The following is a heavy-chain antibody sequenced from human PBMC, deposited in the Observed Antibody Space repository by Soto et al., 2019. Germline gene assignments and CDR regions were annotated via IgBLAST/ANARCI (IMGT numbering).Heavy chain of an antibody. CDR1: GFTFSSYG. CDR3: ARDRSDYVLWFDP. CDR2: IWYDGSNK. V-gene: IGHV3-33*01. D-gene: IGHD4-17*01. Sequence: SGGSLRLSCAASGFTFSSYGMHWVRQAPGKGLEWVAVIWYDGSNKYYADSVKGRFTISRDNSKNTLYLQMNSLRAEDTAVYYCARDRSDYVLWFDPWGQGTLVTVSS. J-gene: IGHJ5*02.